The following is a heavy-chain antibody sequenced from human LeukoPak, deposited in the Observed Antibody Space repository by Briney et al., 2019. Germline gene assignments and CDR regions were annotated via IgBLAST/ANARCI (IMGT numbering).Heavy chain of an antibody. CDR1: GGSISSYY. J-gene: IGHJ5*02. V-gene: IGHV4-4*07. D-gene: IGHD2-2*01. CDR3: AIDGDDCSSTSCYSGDWFDP. CDR2: IYTSGST. Sequence: SETLSLTCTVSGGSISSYYWSWIRQPAGKGLQWIGHIYTSGSTNHNPSLKSRVTMSVDTSKNQFSLKLGSVTAADTAVYYCAIDGDDCSSTSCYSGDWFDPWGQGTLVTVSS.